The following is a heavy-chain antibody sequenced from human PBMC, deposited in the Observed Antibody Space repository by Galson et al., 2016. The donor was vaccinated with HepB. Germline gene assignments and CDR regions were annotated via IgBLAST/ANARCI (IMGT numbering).Heavy chain of an antibody. Sequence: SLRLSCAASGLTFGNYAMHWVRQAPGKGLEWVSVISFDGSSQFYSDSVWGRFSISRDNSRNTLYLQLNSLRPEDTSIYYCAREADISEAFDIWGQGTMVSVSS. CDR1: GLTFGNYA. D-gene: IGHD6-25*01. V-gene: IGHV3-30*04. CDR2: ISFDGSSQ. CDR3: AREADISEAFDI. J-gene: IGHJ3*02.